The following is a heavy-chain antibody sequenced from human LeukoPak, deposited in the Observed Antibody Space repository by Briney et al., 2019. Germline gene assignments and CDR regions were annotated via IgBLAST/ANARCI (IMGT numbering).Heavy chain of an antibody. Sequence: GRSLRLSCAASGFSFDDYAMHWVRQDPGKGLEWVSGISWNSGNIAYADSVKGRFIISRDNAKNSLFLQMNSLRTEDTALYYCAKSGDSSYWYYFANWGQGTLVTVSS. V-gene: IGHV3-9*01. CDR3: AKSGDSSYWYYFAN. CDR1: GFSFDDYA. D-gene: IGHD6-13*01. CDR2: ISWNSGNI. J-gene: IGHJ4*02.